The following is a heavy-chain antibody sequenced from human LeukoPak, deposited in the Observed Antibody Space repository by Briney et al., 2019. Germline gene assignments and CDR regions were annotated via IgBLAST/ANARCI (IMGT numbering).Heavy chain of an antibody. J-gene: IGHJ4*02. Sequence: PGGSLRLSCAASKFTFSSYGMNWVRQAPGKGLEWVSYISSSGSTIYYADSVKGRFTISRDNTKRSLYLQMDSLRAEDTAVYYCARPKLGYCSRVTCSAPNYYFDYWGQGTLVTVSS. CDR3: ARPKLGYCSRVTCSAPNYYFDY. V-gene: IGHV3-48*01. CDR2: ISSSGSTI. D-gene: IGHD2-2*01. CDR1: KFTFSSYG.